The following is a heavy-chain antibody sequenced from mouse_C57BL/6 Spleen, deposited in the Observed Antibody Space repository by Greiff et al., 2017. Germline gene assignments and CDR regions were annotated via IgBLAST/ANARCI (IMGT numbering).Heavy chain of an antibody. CDR1: GFSLTSYG. Sequence: QVQLKESGPGLVAPSQSLSITCTVSGFSLTSYGVHWVRQPPGKGLEWLVVIWRDGSTTSNSALKSILSISKDNSKSQVFIKMNSRQTDDTAMYYCARQGGDYAMDYWGQGTSVTVSS. CDR3: ARQGGDYAMDY. V-gene: IGHV2-6-1*01. CDR2: IWRDGST. J-gene: IGHJ4*01.